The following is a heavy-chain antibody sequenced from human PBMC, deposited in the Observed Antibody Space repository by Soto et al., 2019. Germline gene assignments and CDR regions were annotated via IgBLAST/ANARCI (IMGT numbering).Heavy chain of an antibody. CDR3: SGYYSYAFDI. CDR2: ISSSGSTI. D-gene: IGHD3-22*01. CDR1: GFTFSSYA. Sequence: GGSLRLSCAASGFTFSSYAMSWVRQAPGKGLEWVSYISSSGSTIYYADSVKGRFTISRDNAKNSLYLQMNSPRAEDTAVYYCSGYYSYAFDIWGQGTMVTVSS. V-gene: IGHV3-48*04. J-gene: IGHJ3*02.